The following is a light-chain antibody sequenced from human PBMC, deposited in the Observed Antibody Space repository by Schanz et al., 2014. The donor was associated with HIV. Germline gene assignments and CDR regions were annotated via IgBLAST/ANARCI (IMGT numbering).Light chain of an antibody. Sequence: DIQMTQSPSTLSASVGDRITITCRASQSISDSLAWYQQKPGKAPNLLISEASTLETGVPSRFSGSGSGTSFTLTITSLQPDDFATYYCQQCVTYPYSFGQGTKLDIK. V-gene: IGKV1-5*03. CDR2: EAS. CDR3: QQCVTYPYS. CDR1: QSISDS. J-gene: IGKJ2*03.